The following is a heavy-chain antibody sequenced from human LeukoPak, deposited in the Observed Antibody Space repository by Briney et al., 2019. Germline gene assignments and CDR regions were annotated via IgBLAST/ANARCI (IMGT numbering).Heavy chain of an antibody. Sequence: GGSLRLSCAASGFTFSSYAMSWVRQAPGKGLEWVSAISGSGGSTYYADSVKGRFTISRDNSKNTLYLQMNSLGAEDTAVYYCAKDREGGYCSGGSCSFDYWGQGTLVTAFS. D-gene: IGHD2-15*01. J-gene: IGHJ4*02. CDR1: GFTFSSYA. CDR3: AKDREGGYCSGGSCSFDY. CDR2: ISGSGGST. V-gene: IGHV3-23*01.